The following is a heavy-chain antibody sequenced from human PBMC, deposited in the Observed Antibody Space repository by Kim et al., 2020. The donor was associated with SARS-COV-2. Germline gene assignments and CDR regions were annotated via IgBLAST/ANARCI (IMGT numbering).Heavy chain of an antibody. D-gene: IGHD6-13*01. Sequence: SVKVSCKASGGTFSSYAISWVRQAPGQGLEWMGGIIPIFGTANYAQKFQGRVTITADESTSTAYMELSSLRSEDTAVYYCARESSSSSWYHRGLYYFDYWGQGTLVTVSS. J-gene: IGHJ4*02. CDR3: ARESSSSSWYHRGLYYFDY. V-gene: IGHV1-69*13. CDR2: IIPIFGTA. CDR1: GGTFSSYA.